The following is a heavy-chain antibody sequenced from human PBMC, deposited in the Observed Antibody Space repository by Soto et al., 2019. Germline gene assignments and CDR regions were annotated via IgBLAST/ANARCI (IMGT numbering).Heavy chain of an antibody. J-gene: IGHJ6*02. V-gene: IGHV1-69*13. CDR2: IIPIFGTA. CDR1: GGTFSSYA. Sequence: SVKVSCKASGGTFSSYAISWVRQAPGQGLEWMGGIIPIFGTANYAQKFQGRVTITADESTSTAYMELSSLRSEDTAVYYCAGSGDDLTYYYYGMDVWGQGTTVTVSS. D-gene: IGHD2-21*01. CDR3: AGSGDDLTYYYYGMDV.